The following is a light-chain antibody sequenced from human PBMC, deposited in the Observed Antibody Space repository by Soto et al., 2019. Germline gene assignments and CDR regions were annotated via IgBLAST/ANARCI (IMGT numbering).Light chain of an antibody. V-gene: IGKV1-39*01. J-gene: IGKJ1*01. Sequence: DIPMTQSPSSLSASVGDRVTITCRASQSMTTFLHWYQHKPGKAPKLLIYAASRLQSGVPSRFSGSGSGTDFTLTISSLQPEDFAIYYCQQSYSTPWTFGQGTKVEIK. CDR1: QSMTTF. CDR3: QQSYSTPWT. CDR2: AAS.